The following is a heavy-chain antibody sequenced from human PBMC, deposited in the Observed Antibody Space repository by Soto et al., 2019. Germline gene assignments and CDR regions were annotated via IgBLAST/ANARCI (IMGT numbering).Heavy chain of an antibody. D-gene: IGHD3-22*01. J-gene: IGHJ6*02. CDR2: ISGSGGST. Sequence: SGGSLRLSCAASGFTFSSYAMSWVRQAPGKGLEWVSAISGSGGSTYYADSVKGRFTISRDNSKNTLYLQMNSLRAEDTAVYYCAKWNYYDSSGYYDVALYYYRLDVWGQGTTVTVSS. CDR3: AKWNYYDSSGYYDVALYYYRLDV. CDR1: GFTFSSYA. V-gene: IGHV3-23*01.